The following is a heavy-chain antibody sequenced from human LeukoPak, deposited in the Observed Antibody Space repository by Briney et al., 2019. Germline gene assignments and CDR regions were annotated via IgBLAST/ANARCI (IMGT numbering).Heavy chain of an antibody. CDR3: ARGGVYFDY. Sequence: GGSLRLSCVASGFTFSSYWMTWVRQAPGKGLEWVGNIKEDGSAKYYVGSVKGRFTISRDNAKNSLYLQMNSLRPEDTAVYYCARGGVYFDYWGQGTLVTVSS. V-gene: IGHV3-7*01. CDR1: GFTFSSYW. CDR2: IKEDGSAK. J-gene: IGHJ4*02. D-gene: IGHD2-8*01.